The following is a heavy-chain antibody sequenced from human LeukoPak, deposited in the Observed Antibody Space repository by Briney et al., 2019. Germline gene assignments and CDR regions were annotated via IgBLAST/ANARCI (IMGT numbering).Heavy chain of an antibody. CDR2: IYYSGST. D-gene: IGHD3-10*01. CDR3: ARAIVRGFRDPGYFDY. Sequence: SETLSLTCTVSGGSIRSYYWGWIRQPPGKGLEWIGYIYYSGSTNYNPSLKSRVTISVDTSKNQFSLRLSSVTAADTAVYYCARAIVRGFRDPGYFDYWGQGTLVTVSS. J-gene: IGHJ4*02. V-gene: IGHV4-59*08. CDR1: GGSIRSYY.